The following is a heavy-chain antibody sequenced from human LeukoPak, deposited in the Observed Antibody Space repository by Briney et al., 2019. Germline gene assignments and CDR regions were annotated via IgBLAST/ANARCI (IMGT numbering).Heavy chain of an antibody. V-gene: IGHV3-48*01. CDR1: GFTVSGNY. D-gene: IGHD3-3*01. Sequence: GGSLRLSCAVSGFTVSGNYMSWVRQAPGKGLEWVSYISSSSSTIYYADSVKGRFTISRDNAKNSLYLQMNSLRAEDTAVYYCARAEGVYDFWSGYTTHFDYWGQGTLVTVSS. J-gene: IGHJ4*02. CDR3: ARAEGVYDFWSGYTTHFDY. CDR2: ISSSSSTI.